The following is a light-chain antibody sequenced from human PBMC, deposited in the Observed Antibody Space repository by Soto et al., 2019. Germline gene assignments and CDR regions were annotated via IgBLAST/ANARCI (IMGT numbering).Light chain of an antibody. CDR3: QQYSSYSIT. V-gene: IGKV1-5*03. CDR2: KAS. CDR1: QSISNW. Sequence: DIQMTQSPSTLSASVGDRVTITCRASQSISNWLAWYQQKPGKVPKVLIYKASILESGVPSRFSGSGSGTEFTLTISSLQPDDFATYYCQQYSSYSITFGGGTKVEIK. J-gene: IGKJ4*01.